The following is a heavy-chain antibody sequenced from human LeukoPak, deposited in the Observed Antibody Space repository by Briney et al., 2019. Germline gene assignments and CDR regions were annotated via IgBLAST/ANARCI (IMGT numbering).Heavy chain of an antibody. D-gene: IGHD3-22*01. CDR2: IYYNGST. CDR3: ARHGIVDTSGYYPYFDY. V-gene: IGHV4-39*01. J-gene: IGHJ4*02. CDR1: GGSISSSSYY. Sequence: PSETLSLTCTVSGGSISSSSYYWGWIRRPPGKGLEWIGSIYYNGSTYYNPSLKSRVTLSVDTSKNQFSLHLSSVTAADTALYYCARHGIVDTSGYYPYFDYWGQGTLVTVSS.